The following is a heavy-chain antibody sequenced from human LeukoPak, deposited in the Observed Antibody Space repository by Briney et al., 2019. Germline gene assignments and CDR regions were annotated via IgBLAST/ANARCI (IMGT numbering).Heavy chain of an antibody. V-gene: IGHV4-59*08. D-gene: IGHD6-19*01. CDR2: IYYSGST. CDR3: ARLPVAVAGKFFDY. CDR1: GGSISSYY. J-gene: IGHJ4*02. Sequence: SETLSLTCTVSGGSISSYYWSWIRQPPGKGLEWIGYIYYSGSTNYNPSLKSRVTISVDTPKNQFSLKLSSVTAADTAVYYCARLPVAVAGKFFDYWGQGTLVTVSS.